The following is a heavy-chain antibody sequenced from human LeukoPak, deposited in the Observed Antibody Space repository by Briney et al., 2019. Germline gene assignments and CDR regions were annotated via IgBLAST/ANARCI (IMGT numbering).Heavy chain of an antibody. Sequence: GGSLRLSCAASGFTFSSYAMIWVRQAPGKGLEWVSISGSGGDTYYADSVKGRFTISRDNSKNTLYLQMNSLRAEDTAVYYCAKARGATYGTYYFDYWGRGTLVTVSS. V-gene: IGHV3-23*01. CDR2: ISGSGGDT. D-gene: IGHD4/OR15-4a*01. CDR1: GFTFSSYA. J-gene: IGHJ4*02. CDR3: AKARGATYGTYYFDY.